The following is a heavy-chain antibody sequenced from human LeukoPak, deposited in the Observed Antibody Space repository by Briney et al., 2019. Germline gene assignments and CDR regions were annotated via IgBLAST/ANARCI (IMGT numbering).Heavy chain of an antibody. Sequence: GGSLRLSCAASGFTFSSYSMNWVRQAPGKGLEWVSSISSSSSYIYYADSVKGRFTISRDNAKNSLYLQMNSLRAEDTAVYYCAREAVITDDYFDYWGQGTLVTVSS. CDR3: AREAVITDDYFDY. CDR1: GFTFSSYS. J-gene: IGHJ4*02. D-gene: IGHD3-22*01. V-gene: IGHV3-21*01. CDR2: ISSSSSYI.